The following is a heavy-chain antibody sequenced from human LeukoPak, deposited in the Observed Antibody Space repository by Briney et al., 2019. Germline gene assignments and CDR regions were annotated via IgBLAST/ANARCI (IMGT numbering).Heavy chain of an antibody. CDR1: GFTFSSYS. V-gene: IGHV3-48*04. CDR3: ARSDPYCSGGSCYGIAY. CDR2: ISSSSSTI. Sequence: PGGSLRLSCAASGFTFSSYSMNWVRQAPGKGLEWVSYISSSSSTIYSADSVKGRFTISRDNAKNSLHLKMNSLIAEETAVYYCARSDPYCSGGSCYGIAYWGQGTLVTVSS. J-gene: IGHJ4*02. D-gene: IGHD2-15*01.